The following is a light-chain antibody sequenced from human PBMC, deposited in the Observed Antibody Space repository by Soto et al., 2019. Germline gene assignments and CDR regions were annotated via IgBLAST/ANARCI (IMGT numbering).Light chain of an antibody. CDR1: QSVSSSY. J-gene: IGKJ1*01. V-gene: IGKV3-20*01. Sequence: TVLAHKRANERLVEGESTARCSRASQSVSSSYLAWYQQKPGQAPRLLIYGASSRATGIPDRFSGSGSGTDLTLTFSRLEPADLAVYSWKLYGSSPWAFRQGTKVDIK. CDR2: GAS. CDR3: KLYGSSPWA.